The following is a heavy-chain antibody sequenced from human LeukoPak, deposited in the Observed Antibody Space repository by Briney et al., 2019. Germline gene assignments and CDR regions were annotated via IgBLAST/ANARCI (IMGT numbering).Heavy chain of an antibody. CDR1: GFTFSSYS. D-gene: IGHD6-19*01. V-gene: IGHV3-21*01. CDR2: ISSSSSYI. J-gene: IGHJ5*02. CDR3: ARDQRGIAVFATGWFDP. Sequence: GGSLRLSCAASGFTFSSYSMNWVRQAPGEGLEWVSSISSSSSYIYYADSVKGRFTISRDNAKNSLYLQMNSLRAEDTAVYYCARDQRGIAVFATGWFDPWGQGTLVTVSS.